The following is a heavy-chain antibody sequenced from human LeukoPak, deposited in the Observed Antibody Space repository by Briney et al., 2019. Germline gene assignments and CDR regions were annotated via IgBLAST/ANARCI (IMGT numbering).Heavy chain of an antibody. Sequence: SVKVSCKASGGTFSSYTISWVRQAPGQGLEWMGRIIPILGIANYAQKFQGRVTITADKSTSTAYMELSSLRSEDTAVYYCARSLRDFWSGYHGYWGQGTLVTVSS. D-gene: IGHD3-3*01. V-gene: IGHV1-69*02. CDR1: GGTFSSYT. J-gene: IGHJ4*02. CDR3: ARSLRDFWSGYHGY. CDR2: IIPILGIA.